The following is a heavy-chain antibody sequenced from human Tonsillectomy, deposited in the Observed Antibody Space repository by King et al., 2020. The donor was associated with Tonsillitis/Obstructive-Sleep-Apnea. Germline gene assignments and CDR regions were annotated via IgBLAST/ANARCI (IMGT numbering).Heavy chain of an antibody. V-gene: IGHV3-7*01. J-gene: IGHJ3*02. CDR3: ARDINPQYSGAYYDAFDI. D-gene: IGHD1-26*01. CDR2: IKEDGSEK. CDR1: GFTFSSYW. Sequence: VQLVESGGGLVQPGGSLRLSCAASGFTFSSYWMIWLRQAPGKGLEWVANIKEDGSEKSFVDSVRGRFTISRDNAKSSLYLQMNNLRAEATAVYYCARDINPQYSGAYYDAFDIWGQGTMVTVSS.